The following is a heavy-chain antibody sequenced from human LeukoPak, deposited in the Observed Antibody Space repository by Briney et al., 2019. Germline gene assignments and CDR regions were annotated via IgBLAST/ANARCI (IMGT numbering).Heavy chain of an antibody. CDR1: GGTFSSYA. D-gene: IGHD2-15*01. CDR3: ARDLNGVYCSGGSCYSSGPHNWFDP. J-gene: IGHJ5*02. CDR2: IIPIFGTA. Sequence: SVKVSCKASGGTFSSYAISWVRQAPGQGLEWMGGIIPIFGTANYAQKFQGRVTMTRDTSTSTVYMELSSLRSEDTAVYYCARDLNGVYCSGGSCYSSGPHNWFDPWGQGTLVTVSS. V-gene: IGHV1-69*05.